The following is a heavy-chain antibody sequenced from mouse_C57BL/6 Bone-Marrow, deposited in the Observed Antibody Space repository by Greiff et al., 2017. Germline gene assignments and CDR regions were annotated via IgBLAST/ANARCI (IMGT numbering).Heavy chain of an antibody. V-gene: IGHV5-4*01. Sequence: EVKVVESGGGLVKPGGSLKLSCAASGFTFSSYAMSWVRQTPEKRLEWVATISDGGSYTYYPDNVKGRFTISRDNAKNNLYLQMSHLKSEDTAMYYCARDRTDGYYLMDYWGQGTSVTVSS. CDR1: GFTFSSYA. CDR2: ISDGGSYT. CDR3: ARDRTDGYYLMDY. D-gene: IGHD2-3*01. J-gene: IGHJ4*01.